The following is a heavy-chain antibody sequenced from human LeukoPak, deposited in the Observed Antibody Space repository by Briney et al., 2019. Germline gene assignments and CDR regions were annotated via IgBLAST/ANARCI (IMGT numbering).Heavy chain of an antibody. CDR3: AGGRPGIQLRRAPFAY. V-gene: IGHV3-30*03. CDR2: ISYDGSNK. J-gene: IGHJ4*02. D-gene: IGHD5-18*01. Sequence: GGSLRLSCAASGFTFSSYSMNWVRQAPGKGLEWVAVISYDGSNKYYADSVKGRFTISRDNSKSTLYLQMNSLRAEDTAVYYCAGGRPGIQLRRAPFAYWGQGTLVTLSS. CDR1: GFTFSSYS.